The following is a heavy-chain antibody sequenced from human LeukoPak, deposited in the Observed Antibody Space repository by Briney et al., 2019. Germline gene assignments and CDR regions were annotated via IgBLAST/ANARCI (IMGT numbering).Heavy chain of an antibody. J-gene: IGHJ4*02. CDR2: INHSGST. CDR1: GDSISSSSYY. CDR3: ARGGGGDGYNRLFDY. V-gene: IGHV4-39*07. Sequence: SETLSLTCTVSGDSISSSSYYWSWIRQPPGKGLEWIGEINHSGSTNYNPSLKSRVTISVDTSKNQFSLKLSSVTAADTAVYYCARGGGGDGYNRLFDYWGQGTLVTVSS. D-gene: IGHD5-24*01.